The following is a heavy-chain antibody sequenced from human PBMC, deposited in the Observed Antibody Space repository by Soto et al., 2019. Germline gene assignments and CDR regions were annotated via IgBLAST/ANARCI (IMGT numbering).Heavy chain of an antibody. CDR3: ARDLATLAAFGGSWFDP. D-gene: IGHD5-12*01. Sequence: QVRLVESGGGLVKPGGSLRLSCAASGFTFSDYYMTWFRQAPGKGLEWVSHISSSSSYTKYADSVKGRFTISRDNAKNLLYLQMNSLRAEDTAVYYCARDLATLAAFGGSWFDPWGQGTLVTVSS. CDR2: ISSSSSYT. J-gene: IGHJ5*02. V-gene: IGHV3-11*05. CDR1: GFTFSDYY.